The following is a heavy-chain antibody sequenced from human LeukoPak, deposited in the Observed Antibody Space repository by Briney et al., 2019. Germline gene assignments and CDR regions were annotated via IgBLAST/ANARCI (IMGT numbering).Heavy chain of an antibody. J-gene: IGHJ4*02. CDR3: ARARRGYYGSGSYPTARY. D-gene: IGHD3-10*01. CDR2: ISSSDSTI. Sequence: GGSLRLSCVVSGFTVSTNYMSWVRQAPGKGLEWVSYISSSDSTIYYADSVKGRFTISRDNAKNSLYLQMNSLRAEDTAVYYCARARRGYYGSGSYPTARYWGQGTLVTVSS. CDR1: GFTVSTNY. V-gene: IGHV3-11*01.